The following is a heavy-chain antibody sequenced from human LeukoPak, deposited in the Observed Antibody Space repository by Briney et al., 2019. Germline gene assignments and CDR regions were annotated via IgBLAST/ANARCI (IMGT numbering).Heavy chain of an antibody. CDR2: IYPGDSDT. CDR3: ARAPTKGAMVPF. Sequence: ESLKISCQGPGYRSTIYWIGWVRQMPGKGLEWMGIIYPGDSDTRSSPSFQGQVTISAAKPISTSYLQWSSLKASHTPSYYCARAPTKGAMVPFWGQGTLVTVSS. J-gene: IGHJ4*02. V-gene: IGHV5-51*04. CDR1: GYRSTIYW. D-gene: IGHD5-18*01.